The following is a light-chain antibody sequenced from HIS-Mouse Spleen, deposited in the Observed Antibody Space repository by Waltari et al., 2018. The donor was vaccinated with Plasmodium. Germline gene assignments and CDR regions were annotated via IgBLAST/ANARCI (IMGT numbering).Light chain of an antibody. CDR1: QSISSY. Sequence: DIQLTQSPSSLSASVGDRVTITCRASQSISSYFNWYQQKPGKAPKLLIYAASSVQSGVPSRFSGSGSGTDFTLTISSLQPEDFATYYCQQSYSTPFTFGPGTKVDIK. CDR2: AAS. J-gene: IGKJ3*01. V-gene: IGKV1-39*01. CDR3: QQSYSTPFT.